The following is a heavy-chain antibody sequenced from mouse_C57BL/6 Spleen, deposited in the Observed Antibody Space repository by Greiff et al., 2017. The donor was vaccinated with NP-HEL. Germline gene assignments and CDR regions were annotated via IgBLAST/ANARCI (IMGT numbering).Heavy chain of an antibody. J-gene: IGHJ4*01. CDR1: GYTFTDYY. V-gene: IGHV1-26*01. Sequence: EVQLQQSGPELVKPGASVKISCKASGYTFTDYYMNWVKQSHGKSLEWIGDINPNNGGTSYNQKFKGKATLTVDKSSSTAYMELRSLTSEDSAVYYCARGHYSNYLWAMDYWGQGTSVTVSS. D-gene: IGHD2-5*01. CDR2: INPNNGGT. CDR3: ARGHYSNYLWAMDY.